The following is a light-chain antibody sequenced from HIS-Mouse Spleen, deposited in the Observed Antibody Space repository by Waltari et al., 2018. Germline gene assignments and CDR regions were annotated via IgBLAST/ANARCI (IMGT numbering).Light chain of an antibody. Sequence: QSALTQPAYVSGSPGQALTLSCTGTSSDVGGYNYVSWYQQHPGKAPKLMIYEVSNRPSGVSNRFSGSKSGNTASLTISGLQAEDEADYYCSSYTSSSPYVVFGGGTKLTVL. CDR3: SSYTSSSPYVV. J-gene: IGLJ2*01. CDR1: SSDVGGYNY. V-gene: IGLV2-14*01. CDR2: EVS.